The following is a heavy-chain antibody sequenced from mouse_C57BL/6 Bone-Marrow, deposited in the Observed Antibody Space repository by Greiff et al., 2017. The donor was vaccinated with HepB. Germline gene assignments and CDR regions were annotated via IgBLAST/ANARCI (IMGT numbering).Heavy chain of an antibody. Sequence: VQLVESGAELARPGASVKLSCKASGYTFTSYGISWVKQRTGQGLEWIGEIYPRSGNTYYNEKFKGKATLTADKSSSTAYMELRSLTSEDSAVYFCARPRTGTGWYFDVWGTGTTVTVSS. CDR2: IYPRSGNT. CDR3: ARPRTGTGWYFDV. V-gene: IGHV1-81*01. D-gene: IGHD4-1*01. CDR1: GYTFTSYG. J-gene: IGHJ1*03.